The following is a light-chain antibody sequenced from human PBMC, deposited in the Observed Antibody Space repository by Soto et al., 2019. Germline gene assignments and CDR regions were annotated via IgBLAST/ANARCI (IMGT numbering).Light chain of an antibody. CDR1: KTLSSC. Sequence: DIQMTQSPSTVSGSVGVRVTITRPASKTLSSCLGLYQKKPGKAPKLLIYKASTLKSGVPSSFSGSGSGTEFTLTISSLQPDDFATYYCQHYNNYSGACGQGTKVDIK. J-gene: IGKJ1*01. V-gene: IGKV1-5*03. CDR3: QHYNNYSGA. CDR2: KAS.